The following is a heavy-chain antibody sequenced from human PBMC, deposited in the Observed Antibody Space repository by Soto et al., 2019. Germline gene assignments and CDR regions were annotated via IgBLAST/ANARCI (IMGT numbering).Heavy chain of an antibody. CDR3: ARVTSLAAAGPKYGMDV. CDR1: GYTFTSHA. J-gene: IGHJ6*02. D-gene: IGHD6-13*01. Sequence: QVQLVQSGAEVKKPGASVKVSCKASGYTFTSHAIHWVRQAPGQRLQWIGWINAGNGHTKYSQKFQGRVTIGRDTSASTVYMELTTMRSEDTAVYYCARVTSLAAAGPKYGMDVWGQGTAVTVSS. V-gene: IGHV1-3*01. CDR2: INAGNGHT.